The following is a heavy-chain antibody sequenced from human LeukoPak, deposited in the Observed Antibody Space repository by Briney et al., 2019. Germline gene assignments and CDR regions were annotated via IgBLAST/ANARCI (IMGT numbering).Heavy chain of an antibody. J-gene: IGHJ3*02. CDR3: AREYYDTSGRKHAFNI. V-gene: IGHV1-69*05. CDR2: ILPLFDIV. CDR1: GGSFSNFA. Sequence: SVKVSCKASGGSFSNFAVIWVRRAPGQGLEWVGGILPLFDIVRHTQKFQGRLTLSTDESKTTAYMELGSLRSDDTAVYYCAREYYDTSGRKHAFNIWGQGTMVTVSS. D-gene: IGHD3-22*01.